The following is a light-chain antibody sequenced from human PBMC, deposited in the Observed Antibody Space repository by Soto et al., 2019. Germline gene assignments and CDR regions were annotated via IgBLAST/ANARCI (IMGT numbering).Light chain of an antibody. CDR2: GVT. CDR1: SGDVGFYDF. CDR3: ASYTGSSTDV. Sequence: QSALTQPASMSGSPGQSITISCTGTSGDVGFYDFVSWYQQHPGKVPRLIIYGVTKRPSGVSHRFSGSKSGNTASLTISGLQVEDEADYSCASYTGSSTDVFGGGTKVTVL. V-gene: IGLV2-14*03. J-gene: IGLJ3*02.